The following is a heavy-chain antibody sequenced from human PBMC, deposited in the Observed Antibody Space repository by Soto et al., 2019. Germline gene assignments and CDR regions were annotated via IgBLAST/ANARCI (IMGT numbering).Heavy chain of an antibody. Sequence: QVQLVQSGAEVKKPGSSVKVSCKASGGTFSSYAISWVRQAPGQGLEWMGGIIPIFGTANYAQKFQGRVTITADESTSTAYMELSSLRSEDTAVYYCARGLGYCSSTSCYAFAPWGQGTLVTVSS. CDR2: IIPIFGTA. D-gene: IGHD2-2*01. J-gene: IGHJ5*02. CDR3: ARGLGYCSSTSCYAFAP. V-gene: IGHV1-69*01. CDR1: GGTFSSYA.